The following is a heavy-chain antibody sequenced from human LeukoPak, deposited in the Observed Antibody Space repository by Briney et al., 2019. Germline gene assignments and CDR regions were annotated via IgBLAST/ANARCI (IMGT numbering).Heavy chain of an antibody. CDR1: GGSISSSSYY. Sequence: PSETLSLTCTVSGGSISSSSYYWGWIRQPPGKGLEWIGSIYYSGSTYYNPPLKSRVTISVDTSKNQFSLKLSSVTAADTAVYYCAEEGYGYGWNWFDPWGQGTLVTVSS. CDR3: AEEGYGYGWNWFDP. D-gene: IGHD5-18*01. CDR2: IYYSGST. J-gene: IGHJ5*02. V-gene: IGHV4-39*01.